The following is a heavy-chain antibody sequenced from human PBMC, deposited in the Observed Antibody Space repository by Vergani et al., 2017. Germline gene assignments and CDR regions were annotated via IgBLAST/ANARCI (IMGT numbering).Heavy chain of an antibody. D-gene: IGHD2-21*01. CDR2: ISGSSSYV. CDR1: GFSFSSYS. V-gene: IGHV3-21*02. Sequence: EVQLVESGGGLVKPGGSLRLSCAASGFSFSSYSMNWVRQAPGKGLEWVASISGSSSYVFYRDSVEGRFTITRDNAKKSVYLQMNSLRAEDTAMYFCARGLWDCTHIRCSPPSYWGQVTQVTVSS. J-gene: IGHJ4*02. CDR3: ARGLWDCTHIRCSPPSY.